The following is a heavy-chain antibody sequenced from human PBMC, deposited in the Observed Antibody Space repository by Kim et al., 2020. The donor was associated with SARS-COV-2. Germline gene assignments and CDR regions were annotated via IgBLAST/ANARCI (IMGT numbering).Heavy chain of an antibody. CDR2: INGYGPA. D-gene: IGHD2-15*01. Sequence: GGSLRLSGTAYGFSVTSTYMSWVRKAAGKGLEWFAVINGYGPAYDADSVKGRFIISRANSKNTLHLQMNSRRVEDKAVYLCASDEGYPNGLGEWGQGTT. J-gene: IGHJ6*02. CDR3: ASDEGYPNGLGE. V-gene: IGHV3-66*01. CDR1: GFSVTSTY.